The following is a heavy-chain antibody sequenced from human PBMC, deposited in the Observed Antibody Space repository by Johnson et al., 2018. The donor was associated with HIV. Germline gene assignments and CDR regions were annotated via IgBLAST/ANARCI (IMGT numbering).Heavy chain of an antibody. V-gene: IGHV3-74*01. Sequence: VHLVESGGGLVQPGGSLRLSCAASGFTFSSYWMHWVRQAPGKGLVWVSRIKSDGNNTTYAGSVKGRFTISRDNAKNTLYLQMNSLRVEDTAVYYCARDGAMDYNFWIGRYVFDIWGQGTMVTVSS. CDR2: IKSDGNNT. CDR3: ARDGAMDYNFWIGRYVFDI. J-gene: IGHJ3*02. D-gene: IGHD3-3*01. CDR1: GFTFSSYW.